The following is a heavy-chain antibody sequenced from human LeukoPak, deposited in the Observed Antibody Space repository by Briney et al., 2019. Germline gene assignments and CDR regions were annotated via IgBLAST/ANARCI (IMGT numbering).Heavy chain of an antibody. J-gene: IGHJ4*02. CDR3: ARTEYFFDY. D-gene: IGHD3-10*01. CDR2: ISSTSSFT. V-gene: IGHV3-11*03. Sequence: GGSLRLSCAASGFAFSDYYMSWIRQAPGKGLEWLSYISSTSSFTNYADSVKGRFTISRDNAKNSLYLQMNSLRAEDTAVYYCARTEYFFDYWGQGTLVTVSS. CDR1: GFAFSDYY.